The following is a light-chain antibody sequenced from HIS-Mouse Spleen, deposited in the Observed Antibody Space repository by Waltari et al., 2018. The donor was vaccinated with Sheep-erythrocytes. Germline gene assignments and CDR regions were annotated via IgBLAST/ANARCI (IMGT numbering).Light chain of an antibody. CDR1: QSVSSY. J-gene: IGKJ2*01. V-gene: IGKV3-11*01. Sequence: EIVLTQSPATLSLSPGERATLSCRSSQSVSSYLAWYQQNPGPAPRPLIYDASNRATGIPARFSGSGSWTDFTLTISSLEPEDFAVYYCQQRSNWPPYTFGQGTKLEIK. CDR2: DAS. CDR3: QQRSNWPPYT.